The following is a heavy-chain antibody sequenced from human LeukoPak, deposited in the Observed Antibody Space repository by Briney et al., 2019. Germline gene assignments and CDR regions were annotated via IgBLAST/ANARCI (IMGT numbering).Heavy chain of an antibody. CDR2: ISSSSSYI. D-gene: IGHD6-6*01. V-gene: IGHV3-21*01. Sequence: GGSLRLSCAASGFTFSSYSMNWVRQAPGKGLEWVSSISSSSSYIYYADSVKGRFTISRDNAKNSLYLQMNSLRAEDTAVYYCARDPMQAARRFDYWGQGTLVIVSS. CDR3: ARDPMQAARRFDY. CDR1: GFTFSSYS. J-gene: IGHJ4*02.